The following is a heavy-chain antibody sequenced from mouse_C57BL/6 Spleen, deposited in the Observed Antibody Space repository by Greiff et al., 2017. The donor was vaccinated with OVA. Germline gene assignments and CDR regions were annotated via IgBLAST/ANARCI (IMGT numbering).Heavy chain of an antibody. CDR2: ISSGSSTI. CDR1: GFTFSDYG. D-gene: IGHD2-4*01. J-gene: IGHJ2*01. CDR3: ARGVYYDYDAGYYFDY. V-gene: IGHV5-17*01. Sequence: EVKVVESGGGLVKPGGSLKLSCAASGFTFSDYGMHWVRQAPEKGLEWVAYISSGSSTIYYADTVKGRFTISRDNAKNTLFLQMTSLRSEDTGMYYCARGVYYDYDAGYYFDYWGQGTTLTVSS.